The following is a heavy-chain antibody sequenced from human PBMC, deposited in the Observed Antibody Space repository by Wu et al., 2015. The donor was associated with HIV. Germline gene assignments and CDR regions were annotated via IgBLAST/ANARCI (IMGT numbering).Heavy chain of an antibody. V-gene: IGHV1-24*01. Sequence: QVQLVQSGAEVKKPGASVKVSCKVSGYTLTELSMHWVRQAPGKGLEWMGGFDPEDGETIYAQKFQGRVTMTEDTSTDTAYMELSSLRSEDTAVYYCATDSAGKVYCSGGSCCPPEGCYYGMDVWGQGTTVTVSS. CDR3: ATDSAGKVYCSGGSCCPPEGCYYGMDV. CDR2: FDPEDGET. J-gene: IGHJ6*02. CDR1: GYTLTELS. D-gene: IGHD2-15*01.